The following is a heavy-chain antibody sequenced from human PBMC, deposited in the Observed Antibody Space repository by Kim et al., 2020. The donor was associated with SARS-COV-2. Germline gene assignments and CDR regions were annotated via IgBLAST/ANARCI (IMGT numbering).Heavy chain of an antibody. Sequence: GGSLRLSCAASGFTFDDYAMHWVSQAPGKGLEWVSHIAYDGSLTSYPDSVKGRFIISRDDTKSTLYLQMNSLRPEDTAVYYCLAEIGSRSFDHWGQGTLVTVSS. J-gene: IGHJ4*02. CDR3: LAEIGSRSFDH. V-gene: IGHV3-30*04. CDR1: GFTFDDYA. D-gene: IGHD3-10*01. CDR2: IAYDGSLT.